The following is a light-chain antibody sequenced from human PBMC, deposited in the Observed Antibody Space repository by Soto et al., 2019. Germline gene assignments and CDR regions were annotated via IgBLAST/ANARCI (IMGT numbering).Light chain of an antibody. CDR2: EVS. J-gene: IGLJ1*01. CDR3: SSYAHSSTYV. Sequence: QSVLTQPASVSGSPGRSITISCTGTSSDVGNYNLVSWYQHHAGKAPKLMIFEVSKRPSGVSNRFSGSKSGNTASLTISGLQAEDEADYYCSSYAHSSTYVFGTGTKVTV. V-gene: IGLV2-23*02. CDR1: SSDVGNYNL.